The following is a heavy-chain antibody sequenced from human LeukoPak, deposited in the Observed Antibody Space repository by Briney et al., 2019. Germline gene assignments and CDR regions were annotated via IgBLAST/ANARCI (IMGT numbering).Heavy chain of an antibody. J-gene: IGHJ4*02. V-gene: IGHV4-34*01. Sequence: PSETLSLTCAVYGGSFSGYYWSWIRQPPGKGLDCIGEINHSGGTNYNPSLKSRVTMSVDTSKNQFSLKLSSVTAADTAVYYCARDHCTNGVCKFYFDYWGQGTLVTVSS. D-gene: IGHD2-8*01. CDR1: GGSFSGYY. CDR3: ARDHCTNGVCKFYFDY. CDR2: INHSGGT.